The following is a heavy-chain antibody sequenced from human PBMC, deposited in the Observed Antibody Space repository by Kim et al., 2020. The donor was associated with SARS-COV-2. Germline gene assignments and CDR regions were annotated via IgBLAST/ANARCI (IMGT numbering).Heavy chain of an antibody. Sequence: SVTVSCKASGGTFSSYAISWVRQAPGQGLEWMGRIIPILGIANYAQKFQGRVTITADKSTSTAYMELSSLRSEDTAVYYCARVRGVTITGTTDYWGQGTLVTVSS. D-gene: IGHD1-20*01. CDR2: IIPILGIA. CDR1: GGTFSSYA. V-gene: IGHV1-69*04. CDR3: ARVRGVTITGTTDY. J-gene: IGHJ4*02.